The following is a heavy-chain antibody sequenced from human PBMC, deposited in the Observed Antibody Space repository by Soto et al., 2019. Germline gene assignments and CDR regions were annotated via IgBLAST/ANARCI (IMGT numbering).Heavy chain of an antibody. V-gene: IGHV1-69*04. CDR1: GYTFTSYG. CDR3: ARSLLDEYSSSWRSAYYGMDV. D-gene: IGHD6-13*01. J-gene: IGHJ6*02. Sequence: SVKVSCKASGYTFTSYGISWVRQAPGQGLEWMGRIIPILGIANYAQKFQGRVTMTRDTSTSTVYMELSALIPDDTAVYYCARSLLDEYSSSWRSAYYGMDVWGQGTTVTVSS. CDR2: IIPILGIA.